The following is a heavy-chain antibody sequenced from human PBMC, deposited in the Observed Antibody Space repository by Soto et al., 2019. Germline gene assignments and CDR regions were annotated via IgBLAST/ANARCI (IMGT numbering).Heavy chain of an antibody. D-gene: IGHD6-25*01. V-gene: IGHV3-23*01. J-gene: IGHJ6*02. CDR2: ISGSGGST. Sequence: GGSLRLSCAASGFTFSSYAMSWVRQAPGKGLEWVSAISGSGGSTYYADSVKGRFTISRDNSKNTLYLQMNSLRAEDTAVYYCAKFSSDRYYYYYYGMDVWGQGTTVTVSS. CDR1: GFTFSSYA. CDR3: AKFSSDRYYYYYYGMDV.